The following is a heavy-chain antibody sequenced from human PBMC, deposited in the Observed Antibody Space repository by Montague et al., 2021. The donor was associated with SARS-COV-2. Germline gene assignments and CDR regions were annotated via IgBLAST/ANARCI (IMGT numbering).Heavy chain of an antibody. J-gene: IGHJ6*02. Sequence: SLRLSCAASGFTFSSYSMNWVRQAPGKGLEWVSSISSSSSYVYYADSVKGRFTIFRDNAKNSLYLQMNSLRAEDTAVYYCASELHPNYYYGMDVWGQGTTVTVSS. CDR2: ISSSSSYV. D-gene: IGHD4-11*01. V-gene: IGHV3-21*01. CDR3: ASELHPNYYYGMDV. CDR1: GFTFSSYS.